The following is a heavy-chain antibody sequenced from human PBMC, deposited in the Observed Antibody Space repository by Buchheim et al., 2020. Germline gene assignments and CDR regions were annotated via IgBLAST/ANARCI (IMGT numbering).Heavy chain of an antibody. J-gene: IGHJ6*02. CDR3: TTEKVVVVVVAATYYYYYGMDV. V-gene: IGHV3-15*01. CDR1: GFTFSNAW. CDR2: IKSKTDGGTT. D-gene: IGHD2-15*01. Sequence: EVQLVESGGGLVKPGGSLRLSCAASGFTFSNAWMSWVRQAPGKGLEWVGRIKSKTDGGTTDYAAPVKGRFTITRDDSKHTLYLQMNSLKTEDTAVYYCTTEKVVVVVVAATYYYYYGMDVWGQGTT.